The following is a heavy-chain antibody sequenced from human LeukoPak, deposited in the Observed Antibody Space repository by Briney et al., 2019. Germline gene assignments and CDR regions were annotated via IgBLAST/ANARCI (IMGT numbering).Heavy chain of an antibody. CDR1: GGSSSSSNYY. CDR3: ARLGPGYSSSWSNDAFAI. D-gene: IGHD6-13*01. V-gene: IGHV4-39*01. CDR2: IFYSGST. Sequence: SETLSCNCSGSGGSSSSSNYYWGWIRQPPGKGLEWIGNIFYSGSTYYHPSLKSRVTISVDTSKNQFSLKLSSVTAADTAVYYSARLGPGYSSSWSNDAFAIWGQGTMVTVSS. J-gene: IGHJ3*02.